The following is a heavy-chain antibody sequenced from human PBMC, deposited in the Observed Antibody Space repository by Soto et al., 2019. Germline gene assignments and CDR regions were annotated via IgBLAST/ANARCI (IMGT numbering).Heavy chain of an antibody. D-gene: IGHD1-26*01. CDR2: TLPFLGSS. CDR1: GGTFKKFA. CDR3: ASGAKFHSEDLGEASYSHGLDV. Sequence: QVQLVQSGPEVKKPGSSVKVSCEASGGTFKKFAISWVRQAPGQGLEWMGGTLPFLGSSKYPQKFQGRVTIAADESATTTYMELTGLTSEDTAVYYCASGAKFHSEDLGEASYSHGLDVWGQGTTVTVSS. J-gene: IGHJ6*02. V-gene: IGHV1-69*01.